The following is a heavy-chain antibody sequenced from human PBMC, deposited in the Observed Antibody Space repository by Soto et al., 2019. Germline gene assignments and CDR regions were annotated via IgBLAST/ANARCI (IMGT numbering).Heavy chain of an antibody. J-gene: IGHJ4*02. V-gene: IGHV3-23*01. Sequence: HPGGSLRLSCAASGFIFSSYAMSWVRQAPGKGLEWLSGITGSGGTTYYADSVKGRFTIFRDNSKNTLYLQMNSLTAEDTAVYYCAKRRYDTSHYFDNWGQGTQVTVSS. CDR1: GFIFSSYA. CDR2: ITGSGGTT. CDR3: AKRRYDTSHYFDN. D-gene: IGHD3-22*01.